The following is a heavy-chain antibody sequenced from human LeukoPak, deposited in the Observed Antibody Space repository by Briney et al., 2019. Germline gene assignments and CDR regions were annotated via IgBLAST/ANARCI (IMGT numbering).Heavy chain of an antibody. CDR1: GGSISSFY. J-gene: IGHJ3*02. Sequence: PSETLSLTCTVSGGSISSFYWSWLRQPPGKGLEWIGYIYYSGTTNYNPSLKRRVPISADTSKKRFSLKLSSVTAGDTAVYYCARFRPKTYYDILTGSYKGTAFDICCQGTMVTVAS. D-gene: IGHD3-9*01. CDR3: ARFRPKTYYDILTGSYKGTAFDI. CDR2: IYYSGTT. V-gene: IGHV4-59*12.